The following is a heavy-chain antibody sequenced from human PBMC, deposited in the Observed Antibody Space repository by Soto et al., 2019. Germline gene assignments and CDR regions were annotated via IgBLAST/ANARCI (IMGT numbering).Heavy chain of an antibody. CDR1: GGSISSYH. J-gene: IGHJ6*02. D-gene: IGHD3-10*01. V-gene: IGHV4-4*07. Sequence: SETLSLTCTVSGGSISSYHWSWIRQSAGKGLEWLGRFYTTGITNYNPSLKSRLSMSEDTSKNQLSLRLTSVTAADTGVYYCARAGNEYGVDVWGQGTTVTVSS. CDR3: ARAGNEYGVDV. CDR2: FYTTGIT.